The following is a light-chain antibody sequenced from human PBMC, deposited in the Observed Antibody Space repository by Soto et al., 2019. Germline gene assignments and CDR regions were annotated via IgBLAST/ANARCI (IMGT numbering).Light chain of an antibody. Sequence: IHMTQSPSSLSASVGDIVTITFRASQCIRNDLGWYQQKPGKAPKLLIYGASSLKSGVPSRFSGTGSGEEFILTITSLQPDDIATYYCQQYNGNSRTFGQGTKVDIK. CDR1: QCIRND. J-gene: IGKJ1*01. CDR2: GAS. V-gene: IGKV1-17*01. CDR3: QQYNGNSRT.